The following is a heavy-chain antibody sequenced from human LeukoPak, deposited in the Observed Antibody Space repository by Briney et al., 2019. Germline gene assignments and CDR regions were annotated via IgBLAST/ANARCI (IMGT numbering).Heavy chain of an antibody. V-gene: IGHV3-11*01. Sequence: GGSLRLSCAASGFTFSDYYMSWIRQAPGKGLEWVSYISSSGSTIYYADSVKGRFTISRDNAKNSLYLQMNSLRAEDTAVYYCGVDIVATKRVAFDIWGQGTMVTVSS. CDR3: GVDIVATKRVAFDI. J-gene: IGHJ3*02. CDR2: ISSSGSTI. D-gene: IGHD5-12*01. CDR1: GFTFSDYY.